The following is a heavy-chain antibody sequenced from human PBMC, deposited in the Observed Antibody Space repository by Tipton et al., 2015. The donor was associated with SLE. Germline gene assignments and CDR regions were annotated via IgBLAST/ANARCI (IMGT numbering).Heavy chain of an antibody. CDR3: ARELVATGIAADY. D-gene: IGHD6-13*01. V-gene: IGHV3-9*01. Sequence: SLRLSCAASGFTFDDDAMHGVRQAPGKGLEWVSGISWNSGSIGYADSVKGRFTISRDNAKNSLYLQMNSLRAEDTAVYYCARELVATGIAADYWGQGTLVTVSS. J-gene: IGHJ4*02. CDR2: ISWNSGSI. CDR1: GFTFDDDA.